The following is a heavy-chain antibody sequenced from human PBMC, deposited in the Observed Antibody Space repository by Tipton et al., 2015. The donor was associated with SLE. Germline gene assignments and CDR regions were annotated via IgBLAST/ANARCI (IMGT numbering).Heavy chain of an antibody. CDR1: RFTFSIYA. CDR3: AASLVDYFDY. D-gene: IGHD2-15*01. J-gene: IGHJ4*02. CDR2: ISYDGSNK. V-gene: IGHV3-30*04. Sequence: SLRLSCAASRFTFSIYAMHWVRQAPGKGLEWVAVISYDGSNKYYADSVKGRFTISRDNSKNTLYLQMNSLRAEDTAVYCCAASLVDYFDYWGQGTLVTVSS.